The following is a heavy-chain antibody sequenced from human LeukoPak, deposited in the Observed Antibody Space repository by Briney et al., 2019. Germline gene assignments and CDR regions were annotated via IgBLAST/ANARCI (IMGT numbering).Heavy chain of an antibody. CDR2: ISAYNGNT. V-gene: IGHV1-18*01. Sequence: ASVKVSCKASGYTFSSYGISWVRQAPGQGLEWMGWISAYNGNTNYAQMVQGRVTMTTDTSTSTAYMEVRSLRSDDTAMYYCARDVGDIVTIPAAISIPWGQGTLVTVSS. CDR3: ARDVGDIVTIPAAISIP. D-gene: IGHD2-2*01. J-gene: IGHJ5*02. CDR1: GYTFSSYG.